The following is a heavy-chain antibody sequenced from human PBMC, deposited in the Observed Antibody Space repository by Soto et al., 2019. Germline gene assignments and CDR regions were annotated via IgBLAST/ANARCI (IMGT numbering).Heavy chain of an antibody. Sequence: SVKVSCKASGGTFSSYAISWVRQAPGQGLEWMGGIIPIFGTANYAQKFQGRVTITADESTSTAYMELSSLRSEDTAVYYCARGSSLPYYYDSSGYPLDYWGQGTLVTVSS. CDR3: ARGSSLPYYYDSSGYPLDY. CDR1: GGTFSSYA. V-gene: IGHV1-69*13. D-gene: IGHD3-22*01. CDR2: IIPIFGTA. J-gene: IGHJ4*02.